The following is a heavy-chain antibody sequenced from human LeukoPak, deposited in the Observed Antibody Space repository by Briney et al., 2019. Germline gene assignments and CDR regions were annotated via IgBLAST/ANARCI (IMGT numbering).Heavy chain of an antibody. CDR2: ISSSSSTM. Sequence: GRSLRLSCAASGFTFDDYAMHWVRQAPGKGLEWISYISSSSSTMYYADSVKGRFTISRDNAKNSLYLQMNSLRADDTAVYYCATIALTTAAVADYWGQGALVTVSS. CDR3: ATIALTTAAVADY. V-gene: IGHV3-48*01. D-gene: IGHD6-13*01. CDR1: GFTFDDYA. J-gene: IGHJ4*02.